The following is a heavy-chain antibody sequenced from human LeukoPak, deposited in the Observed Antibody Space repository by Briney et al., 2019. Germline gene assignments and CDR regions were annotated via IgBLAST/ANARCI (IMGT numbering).Heavy chain of an antibody. CDR2: IKSDGSSA. D-gene: IGHD4-23*01. Sequence: GGSLRLSCAASGFTFSSYWMHWVRQAPGKGLVRVSRIKSDGSSASYADSVKGRFTISRDNAKNTLYLQMNSLRAEDTAVYYCARDLRTPSDTNIAIDYWGQGTLVTVSS. J-gene: IGHJ4*02. CDR3: ARDLRTPSDTNIAIDY. V-gene: IGHV3-74*01. CDR1: GFTFSSYW.